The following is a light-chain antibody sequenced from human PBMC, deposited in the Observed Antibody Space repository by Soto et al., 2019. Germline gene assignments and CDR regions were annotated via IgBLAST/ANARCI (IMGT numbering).Light chain of an antibody. CDR1: QSVSSN. V-gene: IGKV3-15*01. CDR2: GAS. Sequence: EIVMTQSPATLSVSPGDRATLSCRASQSVSSNLAWYQQKPGQAPRLLIYGASSRATGIPARFSGSGSGTEFNLTISSLQSEDFAVYYCQQYNKWPPYTFGQGTKLEIK. J-gene: IGKJ2*01. CDR3: QQYNKWPPYT.